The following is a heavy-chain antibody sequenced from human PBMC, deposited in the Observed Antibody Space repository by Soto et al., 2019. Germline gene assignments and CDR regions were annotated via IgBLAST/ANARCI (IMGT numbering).Heavy chain of an antibody. V-gene: IGHV4-34*01. CDR2: INHSGST. Sequence: QVQLQQWGAGLLKPSETLSLTCAVYGGSFSGYYWSWIRQPPGKGLEWIGEINHSGSTNYNPSLKSRVTISVDTSKNQYSLKLSSVTAADTAVYYCASKDIVVVPADREYYMDVWGKGTTVTVSS. J-gene: IGHJ6*03. CDR3: ASKDIVVVPADREYYMDV. D-gene: IGHD2-2*01. CDR1: GGSFSGYY.